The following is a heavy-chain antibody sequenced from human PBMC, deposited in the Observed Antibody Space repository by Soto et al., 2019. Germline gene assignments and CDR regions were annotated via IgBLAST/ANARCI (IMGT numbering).Heavy chain of an antibody. D-gene: IGHD3-10*01. V-gene: IGHV1-69*04. CDR1: GDTLNFYS. CDR3: ATSYGSGYRAFDY. CDR2: VNPIVSMS. Sequence: QVQLVQSGAEVKRPGSSVKVSCKASGDTLNFYSINWVRQAPGLGLEWMGMVNPIVSMSNYAQRFQGRVTMTADKSTSTAYMELSGLRSADTDIYYCATSYGSGYRAFDYWGQGALVTVSS. J-gene: IGHJ4*02.